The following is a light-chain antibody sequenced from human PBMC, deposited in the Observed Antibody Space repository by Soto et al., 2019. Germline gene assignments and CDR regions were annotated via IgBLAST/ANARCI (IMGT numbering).Light chain of an antibody. CDR1: NIGTKS. J-gene: IGLJ1*01. CDR3: QVCERFSDHNFV. V-gene: IGLV3-21*02. Sequence: SSALTQPPSVSVSPRQTASMTCGGDNIGTKSVHWYQQRPGQAPVLVVYDDKKRPSGIPERFSGSNSGNTATLTISRVETGDEADYYCQVCERFSDHNFVFGDGTKVTVL. CDR2: DDK.